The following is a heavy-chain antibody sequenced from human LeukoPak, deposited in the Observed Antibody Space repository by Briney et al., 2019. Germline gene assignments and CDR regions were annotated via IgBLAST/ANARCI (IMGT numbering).Heavy chain of an antibody. V-gene: IGHV5-51*01. CDR2: IYPDDSDT. CDR1: GYSFTSYW. Sequence: GESLKISCKGSGYSFTSYWIAWVRQMPGKGLEWMGIIYPDDSDTRYSPSFQGQVTITADKSISTAYLQWSSLKASDNAMYYCARQRRSSGWPNDYWGQGTLVTVSS. D-gene: IGHD6-19*01. J-gene: IGHJ4*02. CDR3: ARQRRSSGWPNDY.